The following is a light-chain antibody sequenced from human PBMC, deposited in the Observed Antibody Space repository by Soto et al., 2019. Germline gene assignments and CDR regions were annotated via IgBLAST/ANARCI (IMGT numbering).Light chain of an antibody. CDR1: SSDVGGYNY. J-gene: IGLJ3*02. Sequence: QSALTQPASVSGSPGQSITISCTGTSSDVGGYNYVSWFQQHPGKAPKLKIYEVSNRPSGVSNRFSSSKSGNTASLTISELQAEDEADYYCTSFTTISTWVFGGGTQLTVL. CDR3: TSFTTISTWV. CDR2: EVS. V-gene: IGLV2-14*01.